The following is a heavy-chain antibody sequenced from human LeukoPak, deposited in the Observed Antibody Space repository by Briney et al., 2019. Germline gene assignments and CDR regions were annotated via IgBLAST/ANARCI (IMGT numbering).Heavy chain of an antibody. CDR2: MGGSGGGT. Sequence: TGGSLILSCPSSGFTFNSYAMNWVRQAPGKGLEWDSVMGGSGGGTYYADSVKSRFTISRDNSKNTLYLQMISLRAEDTALYYCAKAGIGVVGYFDYWGQGTLVTVSS. CDR1: GFTFNSYA. V-gene: IGHV3-23*01. CDR3: AKAGIGVVGYFDY. D-gene: IGHD6-19*01. J-gene: IGHJ4*02.